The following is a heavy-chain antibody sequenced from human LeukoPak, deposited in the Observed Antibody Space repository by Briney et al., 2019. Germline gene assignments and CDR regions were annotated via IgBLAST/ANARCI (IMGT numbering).Heavy chain of an antibody. D-gene: IGHD6-13*01. Sequence: SETLSLTCTVSGGSISSSSYYWGWIRQPPGKGLEWIGSIYYSGSTYYNPSLKSRVTISVDTSKNQFSLKLSSVTAADTAVYYCASWAAGTWEWFDPWGQGTLVTVSS. CDR1: GGSISSSSYY. V-gene: IGHV4-39*07. J-gene: IGHJ5*02. CDR3: ASWAAGTWEWFDP. CDR2: IYYSGST.